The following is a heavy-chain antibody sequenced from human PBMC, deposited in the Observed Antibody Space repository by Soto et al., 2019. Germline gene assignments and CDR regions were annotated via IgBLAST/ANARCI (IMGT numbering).Heavy chain of an antibody. CDR1: GFTFSSYA. D-gene: IGHD3-16*02. V-gene: IGHV3-30-3*01. J-gene: IGHJ6*02. CDR2: ISYDGSNK. CDR3: ARGFIDYGMDV. Sequence: GGSLRLSCAASGFTFSSYAMHWVRQAPGKGLEWVAVISYDGSNKYYADSVKGRFTISRDNSKNTLYLQMNSLRAEDTAVYYCARGFIDYGMDVWGQGTTVTVSS.